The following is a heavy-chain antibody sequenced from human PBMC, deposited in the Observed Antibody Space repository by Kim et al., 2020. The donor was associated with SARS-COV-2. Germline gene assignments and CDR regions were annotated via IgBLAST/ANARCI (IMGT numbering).Heavy chain of an antibody. D-gene: IGHD2-21*01. Sequence: SETLSLTCTVSGGSISSSSYYWGWIRQPPGKGLEWIGSIYYSGSTYYNPSLKSRVTISVDTSKNQFSLKLSSVTAADTAVYYCARGSVDSAYYYYYGMDVWGQGTTVTVSS. CDR1: GGSISSSSYY. J-gene: IGHJ6*02. CDR3: ARGSVDSAYYYYYGMDV. CDR2: IYYSGST. V-gene: IGHV4-39*07.